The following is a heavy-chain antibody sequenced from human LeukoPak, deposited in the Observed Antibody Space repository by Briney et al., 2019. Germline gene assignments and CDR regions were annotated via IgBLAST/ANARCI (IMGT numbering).Heavy chain of an antibody. Sequence: ASVKVSCKTSGYTFTGYYMHWVRQAPGQGLEWMGRISPNSGGTNYVQKFQGRVTMTRDTSISTAYMEMSRLRSDDTAVYYCARGYGDFNAFDIWGQGTMVTVSS. V-gene: IGHV1-2*06. D-gene: IGHD4-17*01. CDR3: ARGYGDFNAFDI. CDR1: GYTFTGYY. CDR2: ISPNSGGT. J-gene: IGHJ3*02.